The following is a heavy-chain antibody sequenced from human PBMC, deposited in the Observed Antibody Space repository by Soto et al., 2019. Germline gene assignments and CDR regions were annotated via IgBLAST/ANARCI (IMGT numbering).Heavy chain of an antibody. CDR1: GFTVSSYA. D-gene: IGHD2-2*01. CDR2: ISYDGSNK. Sequence: GGSLRLSCAASGFTVSSYAMHWVRQAPGKGLEWVAFISYDGSNKYYADSVKGRFTISRDNSKNTLYLQMKSLRAEDTAVYYCARVPFRGGSTSPNYYFDYWGQGTLVTVSS. J-gene: IGHJ4*02. V-gene: IGHV3-30-3*01. CDR3: ARVPFRGGSTSPNYYFDY.